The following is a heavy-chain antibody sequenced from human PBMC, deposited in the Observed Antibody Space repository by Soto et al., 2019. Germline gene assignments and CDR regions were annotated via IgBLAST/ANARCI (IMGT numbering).Heavy chain of an antibody. Sequence: EVQLVESGGGLVQPGGSLRLSCAASGFTVSSNYMSWVRQAPGKGLEWVSVIYSGGSTYYADSVKGRFTISRDNSKNTLYLQMNSLRADDTAVYYCARDSKPGWLRSLDPFAYWGQGTLVTVSS. D-gene: IGHD5-12*01. CDR2: IYSGGST. CDR1: GFTVSSNY. CDR3: ARDSKPGWLRSLDPFAY. V-gene: IGHV3-66*01. J-gene: IGHJ4*02.